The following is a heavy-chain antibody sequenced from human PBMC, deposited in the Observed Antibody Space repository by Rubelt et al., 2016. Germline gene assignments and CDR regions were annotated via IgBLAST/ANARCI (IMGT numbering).Heavy chain of an antibody. J-gene: IGHJ4*02. CDR1: GGSISSYY. CDR2: IYYSGSA. CDR3: ARDPRSGWYGYYFDY. V-gene: IGHV4-59*01. D-gene: IGHD6-19*01. Sequence: QVQLQESGPGLVKPSETLSLTCTVSGGSISSYYWSWIRQPPGKGLEWIGSIYYSGSANYNPSLKSRVTISVHTSNNLFSLKLSAVTAADTAVYYCARDPRSGWYGYYFDYWGQGTLLTVSS.